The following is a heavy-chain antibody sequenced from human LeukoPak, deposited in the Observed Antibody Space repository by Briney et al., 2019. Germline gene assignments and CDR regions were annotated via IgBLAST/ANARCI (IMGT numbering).Heavy chain of an antibody. CDR3: ARQLYDYGDLYFDY. D-gene: IGHD4-17*01. J-gene: IGHJ4*02. Sequence: PSETLSLTCTVSGGSISSSSYYWGWIRQLPGKGLEWIGSIYYSGSTYYNPSLKSRVTISVDTSKNQFSLKLSSVTAADTAVYYCARQLYDYGDLYFDYWGQGTLVTVSS. CDR2: IYYSGST. V-gene: IGHV4-39*01. CDR1: GGSISSSSYY.